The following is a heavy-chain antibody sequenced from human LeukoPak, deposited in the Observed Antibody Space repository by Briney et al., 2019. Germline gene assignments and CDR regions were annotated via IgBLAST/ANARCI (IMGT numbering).Heavy chain of an antibody. J-gene: IGHJ4*02. CDR1: GFSLSTSGVS. CDR3: ARRRVTASTTGYDFDY. D-gene: IGHD5/OR15-5a*01. Sequence: SGPVLVKPTETLTLTCTFSGFSLSTSGVSMGWFRQPPGKALEWLALIFWDDDKRYSPSLKSRLTITKDTSKNQVVLTMTNMDPVDTGTYFCARRRVTASTTGYDFDYWGQGSLVTVSS. CDR2: IFWDDDK. V-gene: IGHV2-5*02.